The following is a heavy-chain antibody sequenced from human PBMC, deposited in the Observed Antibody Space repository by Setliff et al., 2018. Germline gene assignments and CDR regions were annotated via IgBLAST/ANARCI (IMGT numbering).Heavy chain of an antibody. CDR1: GYSFTSYD. J-gene: IGHJ4*02. V-gene: IGHV1-8*01. D-gene: IGHD6-19*01. CDR2: VSPIDEGKP. CDR3: VRVTSGRLDFDY. Sequence: GASVKVSCKASGYSFTSYDINWVRLAAGQGLEWMGWVSPIDEGKPGYAQKFQGRVTITWVTSISTAYMELSSLRSEDTAVYYCVRVTSGRLDFDYWGQGTPVTVSS.